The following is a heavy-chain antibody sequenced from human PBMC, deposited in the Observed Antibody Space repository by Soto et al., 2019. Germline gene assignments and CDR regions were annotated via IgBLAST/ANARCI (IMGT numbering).Heavy chain of an antibody. V-gene: IGHV4-31*03. CDR1: GGSISSGGYY. CDR3: ARESCSGGSCYTRPYYFDY. Sequence: QVQLQESGPGLVKPSQTLSLTCTVSGGSISSGGYYWSWIRQHPGKGLEWIGYIYYSGSTYYNPSLKSRVTISVDTSKNQFSLKLSSVTAADTAVYYCARESCSGGSCYTRPYYFDYWGQGTLVTVSS. D-gene: IGHD2-15*01. CDR2: IYYSGST. J-gene: IGHJ4*02.